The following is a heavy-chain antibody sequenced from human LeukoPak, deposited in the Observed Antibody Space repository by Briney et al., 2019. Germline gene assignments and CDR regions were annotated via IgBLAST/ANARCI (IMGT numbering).Heavy chain of an antibody. J-gene: IGHJ4*02. Sequence: GGSLRLSCVASGFIFSSYGMHWVRQAPGKGLEWVAFTRSDGSDKYYTGSVKGRFTISRDNSKNTLYLQMNSLRAEDTAVYYCAKKNSGLQPFDYWGQGTLVTVSS. CDR2: TRSDGSDK. D-gene: IGHD4-23*01. V-gene: IGHV3-30*02. CDR1: GFIFSSYG. CDR3: AKKNSGLQPFDY.